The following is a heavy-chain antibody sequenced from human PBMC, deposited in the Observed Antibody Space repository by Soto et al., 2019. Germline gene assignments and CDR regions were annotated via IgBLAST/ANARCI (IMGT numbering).Heavy chain of an antibody. Sequence: SVKVSCKASGGTFSSYAISWVRQAPGQGLEWMGGIIPIFGTANYAQKFQGRVTITADESTSTAYMELSSLRSEDTAVYYCARDGSGIAVAGTPPADFDYWGQGTLVTVSS. CDR1: GGTFSSYA. D-gene: IGHD6-19*01. CDR2: IIPIFGTA. J-gene: IGHJ4*02. CDR3: ARDGSGIAVAGTPPADFDY. V-gene: IGHV1-69*13.